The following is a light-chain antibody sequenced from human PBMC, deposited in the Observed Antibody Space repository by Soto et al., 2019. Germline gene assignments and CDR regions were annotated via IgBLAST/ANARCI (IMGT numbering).Light chain of an antibody. CDR1: QSVNKF. V-gene: IGKV1-39*01. J-gene: IGKJ1*01. Sequence: DIQMTQSPSSLSASVGDRVTVTCRASQSVNKFLNWYQQKPGGAPTLLIYKVSTLQDGVPSRFSGSESVTEFTLTINNLQPGDSATYYCQQTYSTPQTFGRGTTVEVK. CDR2: KVS. CDR3: QQTYSTPQT.